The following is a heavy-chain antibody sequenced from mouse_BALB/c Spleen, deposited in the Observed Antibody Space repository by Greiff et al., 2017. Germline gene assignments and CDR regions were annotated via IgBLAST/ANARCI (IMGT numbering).Heavy chain of an antibody. J-gene: IGHJ4*01. V-gene: IGHV3-1*02. CDR1: GYSITSGYS. CDR3: ARSDWDYAMDY. D-gene: IGHD4-1*01. CDR2: IHYSGST. Sequence: EVKLMESGPDLVKPSQSLSLTCTVTGYSITSGYSWHWTRQFPGNKLEWMGYIHYSGSTNYNPSLKSRISITRDTSKNQFFLQLNSVTTEDTATYYCARSDWDYAMDYWGQGNSDTDSS.